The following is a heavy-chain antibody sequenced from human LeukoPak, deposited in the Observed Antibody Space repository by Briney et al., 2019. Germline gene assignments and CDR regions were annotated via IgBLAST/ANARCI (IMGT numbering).Heavy chain of an antibody. CDR2: IYSSGST. CDR1: GGSVSSGSYY. J-gene: IGHJ4*02. Sequence: SETLSLTCTVSGGSVSSGSYYWSWIRQPPGKGLEWIGYIYSSGSTNYKPSLKSRITISKDTSKNQFSLKLTSVTAADTAVYYCARGSSISWSPYYFEYWGQGTLVTVSS. V-gene: IGHV4-61*01. CDR3: ARGSSISWSPYYFEY. D-gene: IGHD6-13*01.